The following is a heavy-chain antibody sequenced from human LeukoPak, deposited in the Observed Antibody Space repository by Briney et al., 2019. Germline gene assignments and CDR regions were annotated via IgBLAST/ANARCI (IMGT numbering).Heavy chain of an antibody. CDR1: GFTFSSYS. CDR2: ISSSSSSI. Sequence: GSLRLSCAASGFTFSSYSMNWVRQAPGKGLDWVSSISSSSSSIYYAGSMKGRFTISRDNVKNLLFLQMNSLRAEDTAIYYCARDRKGRTYGDPYWFFDLWGRGTLVSVSS. D-gene: IGHD4-17*01. V-gene: IGHV3-21*06. J-gene: IGHJ2*01. CDR3: ARDRKGRTYGDPYWFFDL.